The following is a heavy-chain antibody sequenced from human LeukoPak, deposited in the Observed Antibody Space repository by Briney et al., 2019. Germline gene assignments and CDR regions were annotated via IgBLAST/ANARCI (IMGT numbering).Heavy chain of an antibody. J-gene: IGHJ4*02. CDR2: IWYDGSNK. V-gene: IGHV3-33*06. Sequence: PGRSLRLSCAASGFMFSSYGMYWVRQAPGKGLEWVAVIWYDGSNKYYTDSVRGRFTISRDNSKNTLYPQMNSLRVEDTAVYYCAKGPSDTTLATAFDYWGQGTLVTVSS. CDR3: AKGPSDTTLATAFDY. CDR1: GFMFSSYG. D-gene: IGHD5-18*01.